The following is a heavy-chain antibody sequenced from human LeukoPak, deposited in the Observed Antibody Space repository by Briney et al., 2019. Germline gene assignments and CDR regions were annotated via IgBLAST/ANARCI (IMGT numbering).Heavy chain of an antibody. V-gene: IGHV4-4*02. D-gene: IGHD2-21*02. CDR3: ARDRPTPKPEHIVVVTGGRFEDYYYYMDV. CDR2: IYHSGST. Sequence: ASGTLSLTCAVSGGSISSSNWWSWVRQPPGKGLEWIGEIYHSGSTNYNPSLKSRVTISVDKSKNQFSLKLSSVTAADTAVYYCARDRPTPKPEHIVVVTGGRFEDYYYYMDVWGKGTTVTVSS. J-gene: IGHJ6*03. CDR1: GGSISSSNW.